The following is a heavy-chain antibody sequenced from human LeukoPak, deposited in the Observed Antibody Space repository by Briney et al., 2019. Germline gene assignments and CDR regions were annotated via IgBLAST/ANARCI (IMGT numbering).Heavy chain of an antibody. V-gene: IGHV3-72*01. Sequence: GGSLRLSCVASGFTVSDHYIDWVRQAPGKGLEWVGRNRDKSKSYTTDYAASVRGRFTISRDDSKNSLYLQMYSLKTEDTAVYFCTRPSYYDSRGYSTNGFDIWGKGKMVTVSS. CDR3: TRPSYYDSRGYSTNGFDI. CDR1: GFTVSDHY. J-gene: IGHJ3*02. CDR2: NRDKSKSYTT. D-gene: IGHD3-22*01.